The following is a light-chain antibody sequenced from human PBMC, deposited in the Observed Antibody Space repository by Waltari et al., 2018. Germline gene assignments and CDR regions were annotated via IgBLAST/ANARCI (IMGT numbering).Light chain of an antibody. CDR2: EVC. CDR3: SSYAGSNNLGI. J-gene: IGLJ2*01. Sequence: QSALTQPPSASGSPGQSVTISCTGTSRDVGGYNYVSWYQQYPGKAPKLMIYEVCKRPSGVPDRFSGSKSGNTASLTVSGLQAEDEADYYCSSYAGSNNLGIFGGGTKLTVL. V-gene: IGLV2-8*01. CDR1: SRDVGGYNY.